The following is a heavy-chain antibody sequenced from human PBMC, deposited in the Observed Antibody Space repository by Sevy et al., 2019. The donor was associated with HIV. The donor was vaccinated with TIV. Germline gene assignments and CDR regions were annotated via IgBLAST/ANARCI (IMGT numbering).Heavy chain of an antibody. CDR3: ARGKSLNYYDSSGYPYY. CDR1: GYTFTGYY. V-gene: IGHV1-2*02. D-gene: IGHD3-22*01. J-gene: IGHJ4*02. Sequence: ASVKVSCKASGYTFTGYYMHWVRQAPGQGLEWMGWINPNGGGTNYAQKFQGRVTMTRDTSISTAYMELSRLRSDDTAVYYCARGKSLNYYDSSGYPYYWGQGTLVTVSS. CDR2: INPNGGGT.